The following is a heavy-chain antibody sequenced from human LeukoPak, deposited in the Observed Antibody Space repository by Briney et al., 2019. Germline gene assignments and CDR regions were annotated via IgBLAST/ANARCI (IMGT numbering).Heavy chain of an antibody. CDR3: AKLQTAVVPAATLGFDS. Sequence: GSLRLSCAASGFTFNKYAMSWVRQSPGKGLEWVSAIGRSGANSYYATSVKGRFGVSRDNTKNTFHLQMNSLRAEDTAIYYCAKLQTAVVPAATLGFDSWGQGTLVTVSS. D-gene: IGHD2-2*01. CDR2: IGRSGANS. CDR1: GFTFNKYA. J-gene: IGHJ4*02. V-gene: IGHV3-23*01.